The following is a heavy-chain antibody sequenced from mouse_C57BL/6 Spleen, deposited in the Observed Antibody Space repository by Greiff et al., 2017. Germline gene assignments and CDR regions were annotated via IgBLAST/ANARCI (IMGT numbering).Heavy chain of an antibody. J-gene: IGHJ1*03. D-gene: IGHD1-1*01. CDR3: ARWYYGSSYEWYFDV. Sequence: QVQLKQPGAELVKPGASVKLSCKASGYTFTSYWMHWVKQRPGRGLEWIGRIDPNSGGTKYNEKFKSKATLTVDKPSSTAYMQLSSLTSEDSAVXYCARWYYGSSYEWYFDVWGTGTTVTVSS. CDR1: GYTFTSYW. CDR2: IDPNSGGT. V-gene: IGHV1-72*01.